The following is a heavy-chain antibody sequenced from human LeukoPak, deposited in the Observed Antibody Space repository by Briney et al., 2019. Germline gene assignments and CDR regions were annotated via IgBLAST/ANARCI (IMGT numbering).Heavy chain of an antibody. Sequence: PSETLSLTCTVSGGSISSGSYYWSWIRQPAGKGLEWIGRIYTSGSTNYNPSLKSRVTISVDTSKNQFSLKLSSVTAADTAVYYCARASTSSRGFGYWGQGTLVTVSS. CDR3: ARASTSSRGFGY. D-gene: IGHD2-2*01. CDR2: IYTSGST. J-gene: IGHJ4*02. CDR1: GGSISSGSYY. V-gene: IGHV4-61*02.